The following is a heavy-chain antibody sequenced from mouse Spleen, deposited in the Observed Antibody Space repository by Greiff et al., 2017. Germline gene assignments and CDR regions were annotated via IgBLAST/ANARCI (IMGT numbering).Heavy chain of an antibody. V-gene: IGHV1-4*01. CDR2: INPSSGYT. J-gene: IGHJ4*01. D-gene: IGHD2-1*01. CDR1: GYTFTSYT. Sequence: QVQLQQSGAELARPGASVKMSCKASGYTFTSYTMHWVKQRPGQGLEWIGYINPSSGYTKYNQKFKDKATLTADKSSSTAYMQLSSLTSEDSAVYYCARSGGNYSPYYYAMDYWGQGTSVTVSS. CDR3: ARSGGNYSPYYYAMDY.